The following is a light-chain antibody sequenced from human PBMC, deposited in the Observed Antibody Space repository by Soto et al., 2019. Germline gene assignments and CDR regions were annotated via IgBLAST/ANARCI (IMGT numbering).Light chain of an antibody. CDR2: DVS. CDR1: SNDVGGYNY. V-gene: IGLV2-11*01. J-gene: IGLJ1*01. Sequence: QSALTQPRSVSGSPGQSVTISCTGTSNDVGGYNYVSWYQQHPGKAPKLMIYDVSKRPSGVPDRFSGCKSGHTASLTISGLQAEDEADYYCCSYAGSSYVFGTGTKVTVL. CDR3: CSYAGSSYV.